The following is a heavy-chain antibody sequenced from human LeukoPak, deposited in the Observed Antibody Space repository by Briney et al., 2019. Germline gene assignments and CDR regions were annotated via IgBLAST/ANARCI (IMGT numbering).Heavy chain of an antibody. J-gene: IGHJ4*02. CDR3: AKDNNHCSGGSCYGAEY. CDR2: ISGDGGGT. D-gene: IGHD2-15*01. CDR1: GFTFDDYA. V-gene: IGHV3-43*02. Sequence: GGSLRLSCAASGFTFDDYAMHWVRQASGKGLEWVSLISGDGGGTYYADSVKGRFTISRDNSKNTLYLQMNSLRAEDTAVYYCAKDNNHCSGGSCYGAEYWGQGTLVTVSS.